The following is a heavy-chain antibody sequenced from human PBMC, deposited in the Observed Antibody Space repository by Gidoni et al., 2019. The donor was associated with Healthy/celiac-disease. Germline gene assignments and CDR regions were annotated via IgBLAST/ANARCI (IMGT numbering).Heavy chain of an antibody. Sequence: EVQLLESGGGLVQPGGSLRLSCAASGFTFSSYAMSWVRQATGKGLDAVPAVGGNGGSTYYAGSVNGRCTISRDNSKNTLYLQMNSLSAGDTSVYYCAGCPKEQWLVYWGQGTLVTVSS. D-gene: IGHD6-19*01. J-gene: IGHJ4*02. CDR2: VGGNGGST. V-gene: IGHV3-23*01. CDR1: GFTFSSYA. CDR3: AGCPKEQWLVY.